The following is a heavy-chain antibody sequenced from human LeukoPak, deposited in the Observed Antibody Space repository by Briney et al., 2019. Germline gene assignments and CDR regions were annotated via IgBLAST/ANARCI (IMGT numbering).Heavy chain of an antibody. CDR1: GFTFSDYY. D-gene: IGHD4-23*01. CDR3: ATLTGGDDAFDI. CDR2: IFYTGST. J-gene: IGHJ3*02. Sequence: GSLRLSCAASGFTFSDYYMSWIRQPPGKGLEWIGYIFYTGSTNYNPSLKSRVTISVLTSKNRFSLKLSSVTAADTAVYYCATLTGGDDAFDIWGQGTMVTVSS. V-gene: IGHV4-59*01.